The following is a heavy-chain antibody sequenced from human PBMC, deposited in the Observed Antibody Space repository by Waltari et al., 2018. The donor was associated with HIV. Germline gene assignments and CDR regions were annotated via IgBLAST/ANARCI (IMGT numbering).Heavy chain of an antibody. V-gene: IGHV1-2*06. J-gene: IGHJ4*02. CDR3: ARGEDVTVISIPPGYRLDF. Sequence: VHLVQSAPDLRRPGASWTLTGRGPESSLSDYYLLLSRQTPGQRPEWLGLTDPRTGEALYAPTFRGHVTMSRDTSHTTAYLDLTALRSDDTAVYCCARGEDVTVISIPPGYRLDFWGQGTLVTVSS. D-gene: IGHD4-4*01. CDR2: TDPRTGEA. CDR1: ESSLSDYY.